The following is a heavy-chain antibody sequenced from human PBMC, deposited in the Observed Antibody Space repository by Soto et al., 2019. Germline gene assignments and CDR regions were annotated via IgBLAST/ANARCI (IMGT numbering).Heavy chain of an antibody. CDR1: GFTVSSNY. CDR3: TNSGWSFDY. V-gene: IGHV3-66*01. Sequence: EVQLVESGGGLVQPGGSLRLSCAASGFTVSSNYMSWVHQAPGKGLEWVSIIYSGGTTYYADSVKGRFTISRDNSKNTLYLQMNSLRAEDTAVYYCTNSGWSFDYWGQGTLVTVSS. CDR2: IYSGGTT. J-gene: IGHJ4*02. D-gene: IGHD6-19*01.